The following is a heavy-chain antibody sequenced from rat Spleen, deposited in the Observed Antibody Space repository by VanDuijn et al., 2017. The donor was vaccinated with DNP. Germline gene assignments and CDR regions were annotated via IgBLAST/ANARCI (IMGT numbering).Heavy chain of an antibody. V-gene: IGHV3-1*01. D-gene: IGHD1-2*01. Sequence: EVQLQESGPGLVKSSQSLSLTCSVTGYSITSNSWAWIRKFPGNKMELLAYISYSCFAGYNPSPKSRIPITRDTSKNQFFLQLNSVTTEDTATYYCARTGLHSTYIPFDYWGQGVTVTVSS. CDR2: ISYSCFA. CDR3: ARTGLHSTYIPFDY. J-gene: IGHJ2*01. CDR1: GYSITSNS.